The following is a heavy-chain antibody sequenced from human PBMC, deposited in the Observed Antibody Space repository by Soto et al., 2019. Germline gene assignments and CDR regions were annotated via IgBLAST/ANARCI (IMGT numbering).Heavy chain of an antibody. V-gene: IGHV3-30*18. CDR1: GFTFSRYG. CDR2: TSYDGSDE. CDR3: AKGYEISPPIASGWYSNYYYGMDV. D-gene: IGHD6-19*01. Sequence: GGSLRLSCAASGFTFSRYGMHWVRQAPGEELEWVSLTSYDGSDEWDANPVKGRFTIARDNSKNTLYLQMNSRRAEETAVYYCAKGYEISPPIASGWYSNYYYGMDVWGQGTTVTVSS. J-gene: IGHJ6*02.